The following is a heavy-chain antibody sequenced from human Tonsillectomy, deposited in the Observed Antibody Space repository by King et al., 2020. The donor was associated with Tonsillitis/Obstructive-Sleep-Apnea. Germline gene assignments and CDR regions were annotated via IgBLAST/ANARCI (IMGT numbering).Heavy chain of an antibody. CDR2: ISSSGSII. CDR1: GFIFSSYE. D-gene: IGHD3-22*01. V-gene: IGHV3-48*03. CDR3: ARDAGSYYDSGAYYDY. J-gene: IGHJ4*02. Sequence: VQLVESGGGLVQPGGSLRLSCAASGFIFSSYEMNWVRQAPGEGLEWVSYISSSGSIIYYADSMKGRFTISRDNAKNSLYLQMNSLRGEDTAVYFCARDAGSYYDSGAYYDYWGQGTLVTVSS.